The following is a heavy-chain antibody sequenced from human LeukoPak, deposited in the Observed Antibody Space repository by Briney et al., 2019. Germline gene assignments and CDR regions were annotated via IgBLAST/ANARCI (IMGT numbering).Heavy chain of an antibody. CDR2: ITWNGVGT. CDR3: AKGAPADY. V-gene: IGHV3-20*04. CDR1: GFTFDDYG. Sequence: SGGSLRLSCAASGFTFDDYGMIWVRQAPGKGLEWVSYITWNGVGTAYADSMKGRFTVSRDNVKNSLFLQMDSLRAEDTALYYCAKGAPADYWGQGTLVTVSS. J-gene: IGHJ4*02.